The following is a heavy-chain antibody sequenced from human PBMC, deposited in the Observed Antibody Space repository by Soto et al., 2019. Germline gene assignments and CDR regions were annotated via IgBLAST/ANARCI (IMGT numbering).Heavy chain of an antibody. CDR2: IYYSGST. D-gene: IGHD2-15*01. CDR1: GGSISSGGYY. Sequence: PSETLSLTCTVSGGSISSGGYYWSWNRQHPGKGLEWIGYIYYSGSTYYNPSLKSRVTISVDTSKNQFSLKLSSVTAADTAVYYCARFIGPKGAFDIWGQGTMVTVSS. V-gene: IGHV4-31*03. CDR3: ARFIGPKGAFDI. J-gene: IGHJ3*02.